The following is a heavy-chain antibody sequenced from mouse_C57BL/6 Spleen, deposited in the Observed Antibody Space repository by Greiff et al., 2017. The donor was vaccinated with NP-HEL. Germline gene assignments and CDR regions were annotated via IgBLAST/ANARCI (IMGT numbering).Heavy chain of an antibody. Sequence: VQLQQPGAELVMPGASVKLSCKASGYTFTSYWMHWVKQRPGQGLEWIGEIDPSDSYTNYNQKFKGKSTLHVDKSSSTAYMRLSSLTSEDSAVYYCACNDYGRNYCDYWGQGTTLTVSS. CDR3: ACNDYGRNYCDY. CDR1: GYTFTSYW. J-gene: IGHJ2*01. CDR2: IDPSDSYT. D-gene: IGHD2-4*01. V-gene: IGHV1-69*01.